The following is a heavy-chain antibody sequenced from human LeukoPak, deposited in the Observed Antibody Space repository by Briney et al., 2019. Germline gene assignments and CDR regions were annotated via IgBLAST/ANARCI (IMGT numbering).Heavy chain of an antibody. D-gene: IGHD3-22*01. V-gene: IGHV1-8*01. CDR1: GYTFTIYD. Sequence: ASVKVSCKASGYTFTIYDINWVRQATGQGLEWMGWMNPNSGNTGYAQKFQGRVTMTRNTSISTAYMELSSLRSEDTAVYYCARGLTYYYDSSGYYYWFDPWGQGTLVTVSS. CDR3: ARGLTYYYDSSGYYYWFDP. CDR2: MNPNSGNT. J-gene: IGHJ5*02.